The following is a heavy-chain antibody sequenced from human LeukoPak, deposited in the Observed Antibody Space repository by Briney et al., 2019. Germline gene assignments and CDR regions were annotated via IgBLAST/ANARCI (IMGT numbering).Heavy chain of an antibody. CDR2: ISGSGGGT. CDR1: GFTFSNYD. J-gene: IGHJ5*02. D-gene: IGHD1-26*01. CDR3: VKEEWEP. Sequence: GGSLRLSCAASGFTFSNYDMRWVRQAPGKGLEWVSAISGSGGGTFYADSVKGRFTISRDNSKNTLCLQMNSLRAEDTAMYYCVKEEWEPWGQGTLVTVSS. V-gene: IGHV3-23*01.